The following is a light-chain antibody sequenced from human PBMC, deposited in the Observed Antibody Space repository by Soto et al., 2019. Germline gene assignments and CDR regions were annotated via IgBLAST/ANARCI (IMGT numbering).Light chain of an antibody. V-gene: IGLV1-51*01. Sequence: QSVLTQPPSVSAAPGQKVTVSCSGSSSTIGDNYVSWYQQLPGKAPKLVLFDNDKRPSGIPDRFSGSKSGTSATLGITGLQTWDEADYYCAAWDSSLSTGLFGTGTKVTVL. J-gene: IGLJ1*01. CDR1: SSTIGDNY. CDR2: DND. CDR3: AAWDSSLSTGL.